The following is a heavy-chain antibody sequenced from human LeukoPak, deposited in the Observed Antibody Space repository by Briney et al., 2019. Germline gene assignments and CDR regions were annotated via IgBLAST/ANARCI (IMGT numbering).Heavy chain of an antibody. D-gene: IGHD6-19*01. CDR1: GGSFSGYY. CDR3: ATVGSGWYRVRCFDY. V-gene: IGHV4-34*01. CDR2: INHSGST. J-gene: IGHJ4*02. Sequence: SETLSLTCAVYGGSFSGYYWSWIRQPPGKGLEWIGEINHSGSTNYNPSLKSRVTISVDTSKNQFSLKLSSVTAADTAVYYCATVGSGWYRVRCFDYWGQGTLVTVSS.